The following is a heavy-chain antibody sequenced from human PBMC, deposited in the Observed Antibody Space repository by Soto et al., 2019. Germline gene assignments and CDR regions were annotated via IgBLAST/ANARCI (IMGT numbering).Heavy chain of an antibody. CDR3: ARGVQLWGTFDY. CDR2: IIPILGIA. D-gene: IGHD5-18*01. CDR1: GGTFSSYT. V-gene: IGHV1-69*02. J-gene: IGHJ4*02. Sequence: GASVKVSCKASGGTFSSYTISWVRQAPGQGLEWMGRIIPILGIANYAQKFQGRVTITADKSTSTAYMELSSLRSEDTAVYYCARGVQLWGTFDYWGQGTLVTVSS.